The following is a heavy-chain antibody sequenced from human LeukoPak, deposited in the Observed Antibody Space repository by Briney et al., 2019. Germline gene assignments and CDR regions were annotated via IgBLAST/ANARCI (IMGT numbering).Heavy chain of an antibody. Sequence: GGSLRLSCAASGFTFDDYAMHWVRHAPGKGLEWVSGISWNSGSIGYADSVKGRFTISRDNAKNSLYLQMNSLRAEDTALYYCAKVGYGSGSYFDYWGQGTLVTVSS. J-gene: IGHJ4*02. CDR3: AKVGYGSGSYFDY. CDR1: GFTFDDYA. CDR2: ISWNSGSI. V-gene: IGHV3-9*01. D-gene: IGHD3-10*01.